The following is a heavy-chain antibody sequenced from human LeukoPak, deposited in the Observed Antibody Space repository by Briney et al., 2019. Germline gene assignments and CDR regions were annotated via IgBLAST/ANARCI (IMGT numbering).Heavy chain of an antibody. CDR1: GFSLSTSGVG. J-gene: IGHJ4*02. V-gene: IGHV2-5*02. CDR3: AHSEGFDY. Sequence: SGPTLVKPTQTLTLTCTFSGFSLSTSGVGVGWIRQPPGKALEWLALIFWDDDKRYNASLKSRLTITKDTSKNQVVLIMTNMDPADTGTYYCAHSEGFDYWGQGTLVTVSS. CDR2: IFWDDDK.